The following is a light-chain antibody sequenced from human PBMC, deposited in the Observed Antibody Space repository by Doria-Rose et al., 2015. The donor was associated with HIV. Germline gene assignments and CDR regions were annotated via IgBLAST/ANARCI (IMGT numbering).Light chain of an antibody. V-gene: IGKV1-5*03. CDR1: QSISNR. Sequence: DIQITQSPSTLSASVGDRVTITCRASQSISNRLAWYQQKPGQAPKLLIHKASTLQSGVPSRFSGSGSGTEFTLTINSLQPDDFATYYCQHFDKYFSWTFGHGTKVDIK. CDR2: KAS. J-gene: IGKJ1*01. CDR3: QHFDKYFSWT.